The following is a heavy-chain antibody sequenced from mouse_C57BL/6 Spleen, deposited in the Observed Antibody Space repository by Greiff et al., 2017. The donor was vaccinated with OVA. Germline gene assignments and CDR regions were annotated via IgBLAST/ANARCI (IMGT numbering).Heavy chain of an antibody. J-gene: IGHJ2*01. V-gene: IGHV1-50*01. CDR3: ARRTSYYFDY. Sequence: QVQLQQPGAELVKPGASVKLSCKASGYTFTSYWMQWVKQRPGQGLEWIGEIDPSDSYTNYNRKFKGKATLTVDTSSSTAYMQLSSLTSEDSAVYYCARRTSYYFDYWGQGTTLTVSS. CDR1: GYTFTSYW. CDR2: IDPSDSYT.